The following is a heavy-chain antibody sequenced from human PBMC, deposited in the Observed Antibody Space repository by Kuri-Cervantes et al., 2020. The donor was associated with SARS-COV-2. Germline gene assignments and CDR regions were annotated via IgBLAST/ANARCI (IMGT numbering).Heavy chain of an antibody. CDR2: IYHSGST. D-gene: IGHD6-13*01. CDR1: GYSISSGYY. CDR3: ASDRAAAG. V-gene: IGHV4-38-2*01. J-gene: IGHJ4*02. Sequence: ESLKISCAVSGYSISSGYYWGWIRQPPGKGLEWIGSIYHSGSTYYNPSLKSRVTISVDTSKNQFSLKLSSVTAADTAVYYCASDRAAAGWGQGTPVAVSA.